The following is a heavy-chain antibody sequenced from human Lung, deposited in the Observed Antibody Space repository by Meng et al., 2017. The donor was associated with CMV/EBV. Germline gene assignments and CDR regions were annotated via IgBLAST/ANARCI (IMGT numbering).Heavy chain of an antibody. CDR3: VKGWQQLGDS. CDR1: GFTFSSNC. V-gene: IGHV3-23*01. J-gene: IGHJ4*02. D-gene: IGHD4-23*01. Sequence: GGSLRLSCAASGFTFSSNCMRWIRQAPGKGLQWVSSISGSSTVTYYADSVKGRFTITRDNSNKTLHLQMNSLRADDTAVYYCVKGWQQLGDSWGQGKLVTVSS. CDR2: ISGSSTVT.